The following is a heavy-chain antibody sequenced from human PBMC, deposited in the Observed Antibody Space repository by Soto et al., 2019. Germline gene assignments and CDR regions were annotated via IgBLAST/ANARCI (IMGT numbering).Heavy chain of an antibody. CDR3: ARAGPLSYYYDSSGYYLG. J-gene: IGHJ4*02. Sequence: GASVKVSCKASGGTFSSYAISWVRQAPGQGLEWMGGIIPIFGTANYAQKFQGRVTITADESTSTAYMELSSLRSEDTAVYYCARAGPLSYYYDSSGYYLGWGQGTLVTVSS. CDR1: GGTFSSYA. V-gene: IGHV1-69*13. D-gene: IGHD3-22*01. CDR2: IIPIFGTA.